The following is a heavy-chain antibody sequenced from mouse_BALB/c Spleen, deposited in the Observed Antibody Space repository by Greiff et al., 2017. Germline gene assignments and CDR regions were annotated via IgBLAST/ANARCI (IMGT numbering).Heavy chain of an antibody. CDR2: INPYNDGT. CDR1: GYTFTSYV. D-gene: IGHD2-2*01. Sequence: VQLKESGPELVKPGASVKMSCKASGYTFTSYVMHWVKQKPGQGLEWIGYINPYNDGTKYNEKFKGKATLTSDKSSSTAYMELSSLTSEDSAVYYCAASMVTTRKYYYAMDYWGQGTSVTVSS. J-gene: IGHJ4*01. V-gene: IGHV1-14*01. CDR3: AASMVTTRKYYYAMDY.